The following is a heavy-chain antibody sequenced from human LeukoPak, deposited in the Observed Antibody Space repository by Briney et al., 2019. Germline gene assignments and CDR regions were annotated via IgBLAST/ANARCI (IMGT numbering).Heavy chain of an antibody. V-gene: IGHV3-30*18. Sequence: GGSLRLSCAASRFTFSSYGMHWVRQAPGKGLEWVAVISYDGSNKDYVDSVKGRFTISRDNSKNTLYLQMNSLRAEDTAVYYCAKSKYYYDSSGPGFDYWGQGTLVTVSS. CDR3: AKSKYYYDSSGPGFDY. D-gene: IGHD3-22*01. J-gene: IGHJ4*02. CDR1: RFTFSSYG. CDR2: ISYDGSNK.